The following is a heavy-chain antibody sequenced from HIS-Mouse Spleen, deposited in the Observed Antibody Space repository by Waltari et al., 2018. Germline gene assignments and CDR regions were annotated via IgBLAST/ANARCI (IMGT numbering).Heavy chain of an antibody. CDR1: GGSISSSSYY. Sequence: QLQLQESGPGLVKPSETLSLTCTVSGGSISSSSYYWGWIRQPPGKGLEWIGSIYYRGGTYYNPSLKSRVTISVDPSKNQFSLKLSSVTAADTAVYYCAREIPYSSSWYDWYFDLWGRGTLVTVSS. V-gene: IGHV4-39*07. CDR3: AREIPYSSSWYDWYFDL. CDR2: IYYRGGT. D-gene: IGHD6-13*01. J-gene: IGHJ2*01.